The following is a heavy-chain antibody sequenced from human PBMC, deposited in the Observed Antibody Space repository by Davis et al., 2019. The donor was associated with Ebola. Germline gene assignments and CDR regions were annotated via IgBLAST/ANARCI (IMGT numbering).Heavy chain of an antibody. Sequence: AASVKVSCKASGYTFTSYGISWVRQAPGQGLEWMGWISAYNGNTNYAQKLQGRVTMTTDTSTSTAYMELRSLRSDETAVYYCARNGKSYDFWSGYYASHWFDPWGQGTLVTVSS. CDR3: ARNGKSYDFWSGYYASHWFDP. V-gene: IGHV1-18*01. CDR1: GYTFTSYG. J-gene: IGHJ5*02. D-gene: IGHD3-3*01. CDR2: ISAYNGNT.